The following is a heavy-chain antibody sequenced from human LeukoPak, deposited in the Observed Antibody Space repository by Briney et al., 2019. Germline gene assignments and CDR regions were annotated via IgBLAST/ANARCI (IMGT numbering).Heavy chain of an antibody. CDR1: GYTFTSYG. J-gene: IGHJ3*02. CDR2: ISAYNGNT. D-gene: IGHD6-19*01. CDR3: AREAGYSSGGGAFDI. Sequence: ASVKASCKASGYTFTSYGISWVRQAPGQGLEWMGWISAYNGNTNYAQKLQGRVTMTTDTSTSTAYMELRSLRPDDTAVYYCAREAGYSSGGGAFDIWGQGTMVTVSS. V-gene: IGHV1-18*01.